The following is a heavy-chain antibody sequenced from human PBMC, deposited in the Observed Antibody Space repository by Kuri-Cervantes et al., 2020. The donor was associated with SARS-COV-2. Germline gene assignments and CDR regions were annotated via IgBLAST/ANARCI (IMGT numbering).Heavy chain of an antibody. V-gene: IGHV3-23*01. J-gene: IGHJ6*02. D-gene: IGHD3-3*01. CDR2: ISGSGGST. Sequence: GESLKISCAASGFTFSSYAMSWVRQAPGKGLEWVSAISGSGGSTYYADSVKGRFTISRDNSKNTLYLQMNSLRAEDTAVYYCAKIARLLYGYYYGMDVWGQGTTVTVSS. CDR1: GFTFSSYA. CDR3: AKIARLLYGYYYGMDV.